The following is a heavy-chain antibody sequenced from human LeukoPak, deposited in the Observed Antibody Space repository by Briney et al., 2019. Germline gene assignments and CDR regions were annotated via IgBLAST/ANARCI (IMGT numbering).Heavy chain of an antibody. CDR2: INPNSGGT. D-gene: IGHD2-15*01. J-gene: IGHJ4*02. CDR3: ARVRGGGGSEYYFDY. CDR1: GYTFTGNY. V-gene: IGHV1-2*02. Sequence: ASVKVSCKASGYTFTGNYMHWVRQAPGQGLEWMGWINPNSGGTNYAQKFQGRVTMTRDTSISTAYMELSRLRSDDTAVYYCARVRGGGGSEYYFDYWGQGTLVTVSS.